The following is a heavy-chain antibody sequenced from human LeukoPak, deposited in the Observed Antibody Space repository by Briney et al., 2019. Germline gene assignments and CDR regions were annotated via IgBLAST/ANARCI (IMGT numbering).Heavy chain of an antibody. V-gene: IGHV1-8*01. CDR2: MNPNSGAT. D-gene: IGHD3-10*01. CDR3: VRDGEGVAISVNYWFAP. J-gene: IGHJ5*02. Sequence: GASVKVSCKASGYTFTSYDINWLRQATGQGPEWMGWMNPNSGATGYAQKFQGRVTMTRSTSISTAYMELRSLTSEDTAVYYCVRDGEGVAISVNYWFAPWGQGTLVTVSS. CDR1: GYTFTSYD.